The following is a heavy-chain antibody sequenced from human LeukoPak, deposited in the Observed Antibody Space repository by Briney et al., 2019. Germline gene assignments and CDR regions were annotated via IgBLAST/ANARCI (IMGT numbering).Heavy chain of an antibody. Sequence: GASVKVSCKASGGTFSSYAISWVRQAPGQGLEWMGGIIPIFGTANYAQKFQGRVTITADESTSTAYMELNSLRAEDTAVYYCAREAKWLRFLEWSFDYWGQGTLVTVSS. V-gene: IGHV1-69*13. D-gene: IGHD3-3*01. CDR1: GGTFSSYA. CDR2: IIPIFGTA. CDR3: AREAKWLRFLEWSFDY. J-gene: IGHJ4*02.